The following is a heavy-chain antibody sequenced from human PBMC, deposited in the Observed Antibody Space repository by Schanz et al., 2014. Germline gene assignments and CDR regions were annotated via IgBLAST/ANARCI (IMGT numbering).Heavy chain of an antibody. CDR1: GASISSANHY. J-gene: IGHJ3*02. CDR2: IYYSGTT. D-gene: IGHD4-17*01. V-gene: IGHV4-31*03. CDR3: ARDRGHGDLTGEI. Sequence: QVQLQESGPGLVKASQTLSLTCSVSGASISSANHYWAWVRQPPGKGLEWIGYIYYSGTTYYNPSLRSRPSISVDTFRNLLSLKVTSVTAADTAVYYCARDRGHGDLTGEIWGQGTMVTVSS.